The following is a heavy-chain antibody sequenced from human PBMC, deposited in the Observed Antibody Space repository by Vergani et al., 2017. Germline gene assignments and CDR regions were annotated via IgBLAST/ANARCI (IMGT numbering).Heavy chain of an antibody. Sequence: QVQLVQSGAEVKKPGASVKVSCKASGYTFTSYAMHWVRQAPGQRLEWMGWINAGNGNTKYSQKFQGRVTITRDTSASTAYMELSSLRSEDTAVYYCARDPRSYDFWSGYLNYFDYWGQGTLVTVSS. J-gene: IGHJ4*02. CDR2: INAGNGNT. CDR1: GYTFTSYA. D-gene: IGHD3-3*01. V-gene: IGHV1-3*01. CDR3: ARDPRSYDFWSGYLNYFDY.